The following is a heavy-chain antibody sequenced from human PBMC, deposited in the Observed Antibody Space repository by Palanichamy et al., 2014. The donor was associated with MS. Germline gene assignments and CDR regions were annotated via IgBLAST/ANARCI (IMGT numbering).Heavy chain of an antibody. V-gene: IGHV4-59*08. D-gene: IGHD2-2*01. Sequence: QMQLQESGPGLVEPSETLSLTCTVSGGSVSSFYWSWIRQPPGKELEWIGYIHYSGSTYYNPSLKSRVTTSIDTSKNQFSLKLSSVTAADTAVYYCARRRYCSSTTCSSTTMDVWGKGTTVTVSS. CDR3: ARRRYCSSTTCSSTTMDV. J-gene: IGHJ6*03. CDR2: IHYSGST. CDR1: GGSVSSFY.